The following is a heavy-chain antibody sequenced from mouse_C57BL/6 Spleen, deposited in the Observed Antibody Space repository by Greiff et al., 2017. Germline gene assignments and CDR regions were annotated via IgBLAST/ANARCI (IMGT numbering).Heavy chain of an antibody. CDR1: GYAFSSSW. Sequence: QVHVKQSGPELVKPGASVKISCKASGYAFSSSWMNWVKQRPGKGLEWIGRIYPGDGDTNYNGKFKGKATLTADKSSSTAYMQRSSLTSEDSAVYFCAKAYYGNGYFDVWGTGTTVTVSS. CDR2: IYPGDGDT. CDR3: AKAYYGNGYFDV. D-gene: IGHD2-10*01. J-gene: IGHJ1*03. V-gene: IGHV1-82*01.